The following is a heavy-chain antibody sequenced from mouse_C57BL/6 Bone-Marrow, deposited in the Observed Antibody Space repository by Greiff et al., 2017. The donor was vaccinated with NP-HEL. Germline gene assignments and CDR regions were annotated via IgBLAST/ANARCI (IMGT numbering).Heavy chain of an antibody. V-gene: IGHV2-2*01. J-gene: IGHJ4*01. CDR2: IWSGGST. CDR3: ARRGYGSILYYYAMDY. Sequence: QVQLQQSGPGLVQPSQSLSITCTVSGFSLTSYGVHWVRQSPGKGLEWLGVIWSGGSTDYNAAFISRLSISKDNSKSQVFFKMNSLQADDTAIYYCARRGYGSILYYYAMDYWGQGTSVTVSS. CDR1: GFSLTSYG. D-gene: IGHD1-1*01.